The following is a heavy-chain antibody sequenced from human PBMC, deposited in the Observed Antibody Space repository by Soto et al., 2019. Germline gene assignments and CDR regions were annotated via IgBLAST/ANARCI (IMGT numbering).Heavy chain of an antibody. V-gene: IGHV4-59*11. CDR2: ISYSGST. D-gene: IGHD3-16*01. Sequence: SETLSLTCTVPGGSMSSHYWTWLRQPPGKGLEWIEYISYSGSTYYNPSLKSRVTISADTSRNQFSLKLSSVIAADTAVYYCARADPDASVGYWGQGTLVTVSS. CDR3: ARADPDASVGY. CDR1: GGSMSSHY. J-gene: IGHJ4*02.